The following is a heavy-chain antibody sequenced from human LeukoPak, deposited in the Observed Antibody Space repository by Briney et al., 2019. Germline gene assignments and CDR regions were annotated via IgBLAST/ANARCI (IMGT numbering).Heavy chain of an antibody. Sequence: GGSLRLSCAASGFTFSNYGMHWVRQAPGKGLEWVSAISSNSLFKKYADSVKGRFTISRDNAKNSLYLQMNSPRAEDTAVYYCARSIAVTLPDYWGQGTLVTVSS. D-gene: IGHD6-19*01. V-gene: IGHV3-21*01. J-gene: IGHJ4*02. CDR2: ISSNSLFK. CDR3: ARSIAVTLPDY. CDR1: GFTFSNYG.